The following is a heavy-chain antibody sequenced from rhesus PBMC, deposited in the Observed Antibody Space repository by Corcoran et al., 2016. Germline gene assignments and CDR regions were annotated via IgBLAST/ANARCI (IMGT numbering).Heavy chain of an antibody. CDR1: GFSISTTGTG. J-gene: IGHJ4*01. CDR3: ARVRRYSGSRYYFDY. CDR2: IYWNDSK. V-gene: IGHV2-95*01. Sequence: QVTLKESGPALVTPTQPLTLTCTFSGFSISTTGTGVGWIRQPPGKALEWLASIYWNDSKYYSTSLKSRLTISKDTSKNQVVLTMTNMDPVDTATYYCARVRRYSGSRYYFDYWGQGVLVTVSS. D-gene: IGHD3-16*01.